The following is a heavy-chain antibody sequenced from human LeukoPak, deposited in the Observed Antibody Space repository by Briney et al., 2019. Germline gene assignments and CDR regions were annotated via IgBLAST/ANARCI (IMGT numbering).Heavy chain of an antibody. J-gene: IGHJ6*03. Sequence: ASVKVSCKAPGYTLTGYYMHWVRQAPGQGLEWMGWINPSSGGTNYAQKFQGRVTMTRDMSTSTVYMELSSLRSEDTAMYYCARDALNIVVVPAAMFSYYYYMDVWGKGTTVTVSS. D-gene: IGHD2-2*01. CDR2: INPSSGGT. V-gene: IGHV1-2*02. CDR3: ARDALNIVVVPAAMFSYYYYMDV. CDR1: GYTLTGYY.